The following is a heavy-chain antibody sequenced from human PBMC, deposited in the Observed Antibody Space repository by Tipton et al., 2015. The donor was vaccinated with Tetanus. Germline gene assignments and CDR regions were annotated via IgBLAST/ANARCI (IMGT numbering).Heavy chain of an antibody. CDR3: TTDWLADYYGMDV. CDR1: GFTFSNAW. Sequence: SLRLSCAASGFTFSNAWMNWVRQAPGKGLEWVGRIKSKTDGGTTDYAAPVKGRFTISRDDSKNTLYLQMNSLKTEDTAVYYCTTDWLADYYGMDVWGQGTTVTVSS. CDR2: IKSKTDGGTT. J-gene: IGHJ6*02. D-gene: IGHD3-10*01. V-gene: IGHV3-15*07.